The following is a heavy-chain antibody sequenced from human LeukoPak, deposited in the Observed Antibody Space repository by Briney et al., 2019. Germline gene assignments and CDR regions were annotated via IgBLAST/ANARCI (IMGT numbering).Heavy chain of an antibody. CDR3: AKVGISSGYNY. D-gene: IGHD6-19*01. Sequence: GGSLRLSCAASGFTFSIYAMSWVRQAPGKGLEWVSAISGTGGSTYYADSVKGRFTISRDNSKNTLYLQINSLRAEDTAVYYCAKVGISSGYNYWGQGTLVTVSS. CDR2: ISGTGGST. J-gene: IGHJ4*02. CDR1: GFTFSIYA. V-gene: IGHV3-23*01.